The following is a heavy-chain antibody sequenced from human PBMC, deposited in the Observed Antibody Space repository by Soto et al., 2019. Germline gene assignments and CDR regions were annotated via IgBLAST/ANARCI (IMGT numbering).Heavy chain of an antibody. CDR2: INSDGSST. CDR3: VRTSLVVAAATREDY. J-gene: IGHJ4*02. CDR1: GFTFSSYW. Sequence: EVQLVESGGGLAQPGESLRLSCAASGFTFSSYWMHWVRQAPGKGLVWVSRINSDGSSTSYAGSVKGRFTISRDNAKNTLYLQVNSLRAEDTAVYYCVRTSLVVAAATREDYWGQGTLVTVSS. D-gene: IGHD2-15*01. V-gene: IGHV3-74*01.